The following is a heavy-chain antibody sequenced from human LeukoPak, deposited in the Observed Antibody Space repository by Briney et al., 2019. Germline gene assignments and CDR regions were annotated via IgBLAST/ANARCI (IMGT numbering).Heavy chain of an antibody. Sequence: RASVKVSCKASGLTFTGYFIHWVRQAPGQGPEWMGIINPHGDRANYAQKFQGRVTMTRDTPTNTVYMELSSLRSEDTAVYYCVRAAGEQHFDHWGQGTLVTVS. V-gene: IGHV1-46*01. CDR2: INPHGDRA. CDR1: GLTFTGYF. CDR3: VRAAGEQHFDH. D-gene: IGHD3-10*01. J-gene: IGHJ4*02.